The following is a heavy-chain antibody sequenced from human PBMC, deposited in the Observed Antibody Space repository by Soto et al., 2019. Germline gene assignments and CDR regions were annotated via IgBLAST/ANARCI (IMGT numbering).Heavy chain of an antibody. Sequence: QVQLVESGGGVVQPGRSLRLSCAASGFTFSSYAMHWVRQAPGKGLEWVAVISYDGSNKYYADSVKGRFTISRDNSKNTMYLQMTSLRAEDTAVYYCARGGSGWYKDGMDAWGQGTTVTVSS. CDR3: ARGGSGWYKDGMDA. D-gene: IGHD6-19*01. CDR2: ISYDGSNK. V-gene: IGHV3-30-3*01. J-gene: IGHJ6*02. CDR1: GFTFSSYA.